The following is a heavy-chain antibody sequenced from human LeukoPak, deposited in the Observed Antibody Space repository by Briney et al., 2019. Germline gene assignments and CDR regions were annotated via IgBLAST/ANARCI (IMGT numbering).Heavy chain of an antibody. CDR3: ARVPQWQLRGYYGMDV. CDR1: GFTFSSYA. CDR2: ISYDGSNK. V-gene: IGHV3-30-3*01. J-gene: IGHJ6*02. Sequence: GGSLRLSCAASGFTFSSYAMHWVRQAPGKGLEWVAFISYDGSNKYYADSVKGRFTISRDNSKNTLYLQMNSPRAEDTAVYYCARVPQWQLRGYYGMDVWGQGTTVTVSS. D-gene: IGHD6-19*01.